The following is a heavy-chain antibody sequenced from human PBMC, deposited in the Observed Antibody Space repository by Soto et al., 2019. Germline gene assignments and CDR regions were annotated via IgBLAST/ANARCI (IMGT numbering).Heavy chain of an antibody. D-gene: IGHD3-10*01. CDR3: ARDRTSLLWFGELSYYYYYGMDV. J-gene: IGHJ6*02. Sequence: APVKVSCKASGYTFTSYGISWVRQAPGQGLEWMGWISAYNGNTNYARKLQGRVTMTTDTSTSTAYMELRSLRSDDTAVYYCARDRTSLLWFGELSYYYYYGMDVWGQGITVTVSS. CDR1: GYTFTSYG. CDR2: ISAYNGNT. V-gene: IGHV1-18*01.